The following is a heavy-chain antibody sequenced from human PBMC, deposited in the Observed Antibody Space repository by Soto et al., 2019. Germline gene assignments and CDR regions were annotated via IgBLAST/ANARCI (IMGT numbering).Heavy chain of an antibody. CDR3: ARADSTDDAFDI. J-gene: IGHJ3*02. CDR2: IWYDGSNK. CDR1: GFTFSSYG. V-gene: IGHV3-33*01. D-gene: IGHD4-17*01. Sequence: GSLRLSCAASGFTFSSYGMHWVRQAPGKGLEWVAVIWYDGSNKYYADSVKGRFTISRDNSKNTLYLQMNSLRAEDTAVYYCARADSTDDAFDIWGQGTMVTVSS.